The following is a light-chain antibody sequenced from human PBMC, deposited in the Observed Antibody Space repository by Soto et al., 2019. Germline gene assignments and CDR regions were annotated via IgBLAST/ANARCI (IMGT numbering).Light chain of an antibody. CDR3: QQRSNWPPGGA. V-gene: IGKV3-11*01. J-gene: IGKJ3*01. CDR1: QSVSSY. Sequence: EIVLTQSPATLSLSPGERATLSSRASQSVSSYLAWYQQKPGQAPRLLIYDASNRATGIPARFSGSGSGTDFPLTISSLEPEDFAVYYCQQRSNWPPGGAFGPGTKVDIK. CDR2: DAS.